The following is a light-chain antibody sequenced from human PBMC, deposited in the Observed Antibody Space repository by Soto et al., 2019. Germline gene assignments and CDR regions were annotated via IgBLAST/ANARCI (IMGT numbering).Light chain of an antibody. CDR3: PQYATSPPRT. CDR2: GAS. J-gene: IGKJ5*01. Sequence: EIVLTQSPGTLSLSLGERATLSCRASQSVSNNFLAWYQQKPGQAPRLLIYGASSRATGIPDRFSGSGSGTDFTLNISRLETEDFGVYYCPQYATSPPRTLXQGTRMEIK. CDR1: QSVSNNF. V-gene: IGKV3-20*01.